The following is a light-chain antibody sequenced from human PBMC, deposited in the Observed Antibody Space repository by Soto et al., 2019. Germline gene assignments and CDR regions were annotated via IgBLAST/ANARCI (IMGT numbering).Light chain of an antibody. CDR1: SSDVGSYNL. Sequence: QSVLTQPASVSGSPGQSITISCTGTSSDVGSYNLVSWYQQHPGKAPKLMIYEASERPSGVSTRFSGSKSGNTASLTISGLQAEDEADYYCCSYAGSTTFMLFGGGTKLTVL. J-gene: IGLJ2*01. CDR3: CSYAGSTTFML. V-gene: IGLV2-23*02. CDR2: EAS.